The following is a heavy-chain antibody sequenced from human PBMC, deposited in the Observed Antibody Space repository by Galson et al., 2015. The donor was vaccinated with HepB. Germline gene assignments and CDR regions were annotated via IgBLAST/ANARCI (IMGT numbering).Heavy chain of an antibody. Sequence: SLRLSCAASGFTFSSYAMHWVRQAPGKGLEWVAVISYDGSNKYYADSVKGRFTISRDNSKNTLYLQMNSLRAEDTAVYYCARDPGVFEGERGYYGSGSPLDYWGQGTLVTVSS. CDR3: ARDPGVFEGERGYYGSGSPLDY. D-gene: IGHD3-10*01. J-gene: IGHJ4*02. CDR1: GFTFSSYA. V-gene: IGHV3-30*04. CDR2: ISYDGSNK.